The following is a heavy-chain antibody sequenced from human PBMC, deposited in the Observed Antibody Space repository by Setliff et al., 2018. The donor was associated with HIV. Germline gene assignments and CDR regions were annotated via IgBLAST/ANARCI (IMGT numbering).Heavy chain of an antibody. CDR1: GGSVTSYY. Sequence: SETLSLTCTVSGGSVTSYYWSWIRQSPEKGLEWIGYIYHTGITKYNPPLTSRLSTSIDTSKNQFSLSLTSVTAADTAVYYCARGSWKDGAHGYFFDYWGQGTLVTVS. CDR2: IYHTGIT. CDR3: ARGSWKDGAHGYFFDY. V-gene: IGHV4-59*02. D-gene: IGHD1-1*01. J-gene: IGHJ4*02.